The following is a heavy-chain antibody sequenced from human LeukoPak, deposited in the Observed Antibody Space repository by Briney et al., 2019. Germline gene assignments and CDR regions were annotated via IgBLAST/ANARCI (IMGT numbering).Heavy chain of an antibody. CDR3: ARGMPITMIVVVIKGGAFDI. CDR1: GGTFGSYA. V-gene: IGHV1-69*13. Sequence: ASVKVSCKASGGTFGSYAISWVRQAPGQGLEWMGGIIPIFGTANYAQKFQGRVTITADESTSTAYMELSSLRSEDTAVYYCARGMPITMIVVVIKGGAFDIWGQGTMVTVSS. J-gene: IGHJ3*02. D-gene: IGHD3-22*01. CDR2: IIPIFGTA.